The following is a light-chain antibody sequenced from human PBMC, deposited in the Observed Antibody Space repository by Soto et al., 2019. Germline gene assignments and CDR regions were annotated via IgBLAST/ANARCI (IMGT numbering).Light chain of an antibody. CDR1: QSFDTY. Sequence: DIQMTQSPSSLSASVGDRVTVTCRAGQSFDTYLNWNQQRPGQAPNLLIYVASTLQSGVPSRFSGSGSGTHFTLTISSLQPEDFATYYCQQNQDIPPTFGQGTRVERK. CDR3: QQNQDIPPT. V-gene: IGKV1-39*01. CDR2: VAS. J-gene: IGKJ1*01.